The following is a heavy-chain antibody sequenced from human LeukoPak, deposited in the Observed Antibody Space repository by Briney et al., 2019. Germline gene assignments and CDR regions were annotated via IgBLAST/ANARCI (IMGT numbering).Heavy chain of an antibody. V-gene: IGHV4-59*01. J-gene: IGHJ2*01. D-gene: IGHD3-3*02. CDR2: IYYSGST. Sequence: SETLSLTCTVSGGSISSYYWSWIRHPPGKGLEWIGYIYYSGSTNYNHSLKSRVTISVDTSKNQFSLKLSSVTAADTAVYYCARDLSPIWYFDLWGRGTLSLSP. CDR3: ARDLSPIWYFDL. CDR1: GGSISSYY.